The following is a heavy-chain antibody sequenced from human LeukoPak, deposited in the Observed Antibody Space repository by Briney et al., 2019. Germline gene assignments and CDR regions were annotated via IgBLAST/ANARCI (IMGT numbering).Heavy chain of an antibody. J-gene: IGHJ4*02. Sequence: SETLSLTCTVSGGSISSYYWSWIRQPPGKGLEWIGYIYYSGSTNYNPSLKSRVTISVDTSKNQFSLKLSSVTAADTAAYYCAREVAGDYFDYWGQGTLVTVSS. CDR1: GGSISSYY. V-gene: IGHV4-59*01. CDR3: AREVAGDYFDY. D-gene: IGHD6-19*01. CDR2: IYYSGST.